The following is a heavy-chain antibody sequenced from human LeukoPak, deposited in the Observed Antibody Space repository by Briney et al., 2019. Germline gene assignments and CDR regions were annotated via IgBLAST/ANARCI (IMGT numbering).Heavy chain of an antibody. V-gene: IGHV1-18*01. CDR1: GYTFTNYG. CDR2: INTYNGNT. J-gene: IGHJ4*02. Sequence: GASVKVSCKASGYTFTNYGISWVRQAPGQGLEWMGWINTYNGNTNYAQKFQGRVTMTTDTSTSTAYMELRSLRSDDTAVYYCARHASPTYYYDSSGYFGHWGQGTLVTVSS. CDR3: ARHASPTYYYDSSGYFGH. D-gene: IGHD3-22*01.